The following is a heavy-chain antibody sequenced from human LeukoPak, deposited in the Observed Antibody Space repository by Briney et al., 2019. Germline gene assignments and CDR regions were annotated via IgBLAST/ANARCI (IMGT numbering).Heavy chain of an antibody. J-gene: IGHJ4*02. V-gene: IGHV3-48*04. D-gene: IGHD6-19*01. CDR2: ISSSSSTI. Sequence: PGGSLRLSCAASGFTFSSYSMNWVRQAPGKGLEWVSYISSSSSTIYYADSVKGRFTISRDNAKNSLYLQMNSLRAEDTAVYYCAKDRGSGWWELDYWGQGTLVTVSS. CDR3: AKDRGSGWWELDY. CDR1: GFTFSSYS.